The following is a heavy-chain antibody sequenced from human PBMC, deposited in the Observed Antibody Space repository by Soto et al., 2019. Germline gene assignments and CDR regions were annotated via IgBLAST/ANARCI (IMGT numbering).Heavy chain of an antibody. Sequence: ETLSLTCTVSGGSISSYYWSWIRQPPGKGLEWIGYIYYSGSTNYNPSLKSRVTISVDTSKNQFSLKLSSVTAADTAVYYCARAHYDFYYYYMDVWGKGTTVTVSS. J-gene: IGHJ6*03. V-gene: IGHV4-59*01. D-gene: IGHD3-3*01. CDR1: GGSISSYY. CDR3: ARAHYDFYYYYMDV. CDR2: IYYSGST.